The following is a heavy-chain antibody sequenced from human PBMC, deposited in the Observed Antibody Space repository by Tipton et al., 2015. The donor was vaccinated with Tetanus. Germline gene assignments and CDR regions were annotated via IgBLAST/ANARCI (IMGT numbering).Heavy chain of an antibody. D-gene: IGHD1-26*01. CDR3: ARGLPREPFYLDY. J-gene: IGHJ4*01. Sequence: TLSLTCTVSGASINAGGYLWTWGRHRPGKGLEWIGNIYYTALTSYNPSLSSRVTISVDSSKNHFSLNLTSVTAADTAVYFCARGLPREPFYLDYWGHGKQVTVSS. V-gene: IGHV4-31*03. CDR2: IYYTALT. CDR1: GASINAGGYL.